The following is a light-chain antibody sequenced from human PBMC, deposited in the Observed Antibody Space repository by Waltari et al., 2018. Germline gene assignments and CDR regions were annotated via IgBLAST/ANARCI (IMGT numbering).Light chain of an antibody. Sequence: QSALTQPASVSGSSGQSITISCTASSSNLASYTLVSWYQQHAGKPPKLIIYEGAKRPSGVSNRFSGSKSGNTASRTISGLQAEDEADYYCCSYADNRVFGGGTKLTVL. V-gene: IGLV2-23*01. CDR2: EGA. J-gene: IGLJ3*02. CDR3: CSYADNRV. CDR1: SSNLASYTL.